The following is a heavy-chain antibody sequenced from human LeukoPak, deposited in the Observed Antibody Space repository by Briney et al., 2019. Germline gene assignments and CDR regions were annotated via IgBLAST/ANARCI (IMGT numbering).Heavy chain of an antibody. V-gene: IGHV3-72*01. Sequence: GGSLRLSCAASGFTFSDHYMDWVRQAPGKGLEWVGRTRNKANSYTTEYAASVKGRFTISRDDSKSIAYLQMNSLKTEDTAVYYCTRDEQQLEAFDYWGQGTLVTVSS. D-gene: IGHD6-13*01. CDR1: GFTFSDHY. CDR2: TRNKANSYTT. CDR3: TRDEQQLEAFDY. J-gene: IGHJ4*02.